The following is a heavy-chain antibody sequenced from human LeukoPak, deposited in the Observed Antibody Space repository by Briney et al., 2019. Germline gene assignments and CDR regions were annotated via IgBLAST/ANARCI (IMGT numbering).Heavy chain of an antibody. CDR1: GYTFTAYY. D-gene: IGHD1-7*01. J-gene: IGHJ4*02. CDR2: INPNSGVT. V-gene: IGHV1-2*02. CDR3: ARALVDFARTTVYSFDY. Sequence: ASVKVSCKASGYTFTAYYLHWVRQAPGQGPEWMGWINPNSGVTNYAQDFQGRVTVTRGTSISTAYMELSSLRSDDTAVYYCARALVDFARTTVYSFDYWGQGTLVTVSS.